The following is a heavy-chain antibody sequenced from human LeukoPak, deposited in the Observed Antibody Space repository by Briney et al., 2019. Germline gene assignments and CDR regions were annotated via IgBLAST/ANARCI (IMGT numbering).Heavy chain of an antibody. D-gene: IGHD6-13*01. Sequence: SETLSLTCTVSGGSIINYYWSWVRQPAGKGLEWIGRIYASGSTDYNPSLKSRVTMSVDTSKNQFSLKLSSVTAADTAVYYCARGIAAADTRPFDYWGQGTLVTVSS. CDR3: ARGIAAADTRPFDY. J-gene: IGHJ4*02. CDR2: IYASGST. V-gene: IGHV4-4*07. CDR1: GGSIINYY.